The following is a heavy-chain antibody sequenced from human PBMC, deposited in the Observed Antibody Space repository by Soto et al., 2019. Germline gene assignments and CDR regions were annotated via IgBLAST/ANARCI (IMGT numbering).Heavy chain of an antibody. J-gene: IGHJ5*02. CDR2: IDPSDSYT. D-gene: IGHD6-6*01. CDR3: ARHNMYSSSDWFDP. CDR1: GYSFTSYW. Sequence: LGESLKISCKGSGYSFTSYWISWVRQMPGKGLEWMGRIDPSDSYTNYSPSFQGHVTISADKSISTAYLQWSSLKASDTAMYYCARHNMYSSSDWFDPWGQGTLVTVYS. V-gene: IGHV5-10-1*01.